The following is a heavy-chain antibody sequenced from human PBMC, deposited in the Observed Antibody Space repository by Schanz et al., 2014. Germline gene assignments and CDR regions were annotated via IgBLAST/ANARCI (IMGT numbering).Heavy chain of an antibody. Sequence: QVQLVQSGAEVKKPGASVKVSCKASGYTFISYGIKWVRQAPGQGLEWMGWISAYNGHTDYAQKLQGRVTMTRDTSTSTAYMELRNLRSDDTAVYYCARAKRFGDMDVWGQGTLVTVSS. D-gene: IGHD3-10*01. CDR1: GYTFISYG. J-gene: IGHJ4*02. CDR2: ISAYNGHT. CDR3: ARAKRFGDMDV. V-gene: IGHV1-18*01.